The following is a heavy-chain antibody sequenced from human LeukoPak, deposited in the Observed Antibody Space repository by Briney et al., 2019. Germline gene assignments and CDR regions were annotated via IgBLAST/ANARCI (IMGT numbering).Heavy chain of an antibody. CDR3: ARARITGKRDAFDI. D-gene: IGHD1-20*01. J-gene: IGHJ3*02. Sequence: GGSLRLSCAASGFTFSSYWMSWVRHAPGKGLEWVANIKQDGSEKYYVDSVKGRFTISRDNAKNSLYLQMNSLRAEDTAVYYCARARITGKRDAFDIWGQGTMVTVSS. CDR2: IKQDGSEK. CDR1: GFTFSSYW. V-gene: IGHV3-7*04.